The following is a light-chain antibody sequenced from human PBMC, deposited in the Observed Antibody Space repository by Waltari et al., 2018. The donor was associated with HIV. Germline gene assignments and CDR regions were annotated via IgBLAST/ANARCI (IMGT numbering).Light chain of an antibody. Sequence: QSVLTPPPSASGTPGQRVTISCSGSSSHIGSNTVNWYQQPQGTAPKLLIYSNNKRPSGVPDRFSGSKSGTSASLAISGLQSEDEADYYCAAWDDSLNGVVFGGGTKLTVL. J-gene: IGLJ2*01. CDR3: AAWDDSLNGVV. CDR2: SNN. V-gene: IGLV1-44*01. CDR1: SSHIGSNT.